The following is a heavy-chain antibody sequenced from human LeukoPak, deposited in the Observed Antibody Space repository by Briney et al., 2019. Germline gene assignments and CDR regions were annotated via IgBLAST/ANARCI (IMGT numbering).Heavy chain of an antibody. CDR1: GGTFSSYA. CDR2: IIPIFGTA. V-gene: IGHV1-69*06. J-gene: IGHJ4*02. D-gene: IGHD1-26*01. Sequence: GASVKVSCKASGGTFSSYAISWVRQAPGQGLEWTGGIIPIFGTANYAQKFQGRVTMTEDTSTDTAYMELSSLRSEDTAVYYCATGGVGATFDYWGQGTLVTVSS. CDR3: ATGGVGATFDY.